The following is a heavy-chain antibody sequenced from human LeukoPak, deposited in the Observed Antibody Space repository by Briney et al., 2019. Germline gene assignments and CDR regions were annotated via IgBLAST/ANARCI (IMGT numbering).Heavy chain of an antibody. D-gene: IGHD2-21*02. CDR2: IYSGGST. CDR3: ATGEDCGGDCYSVDLGY. J-gene: IGHJ4*02. V-gene: IGHV3-53*01. CDR1: GFTLSSYA. Sequence: GGSLRLSCAASGFTLSSYAMSWVRQGPGKGLEWVSVIYSGGSTYYADSVKGRFTISRDNSKNTLYLQMNSLRAEDTAVYYCATGEDCGGDCYSVDLGYWGQGTLVTVSS.